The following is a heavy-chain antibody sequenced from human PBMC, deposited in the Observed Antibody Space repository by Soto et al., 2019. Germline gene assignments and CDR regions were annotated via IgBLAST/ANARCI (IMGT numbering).Heavy chain of an antibody. D-gene: IGHD5-18*01. Sequence: SETLSLTCTVSGGSISSYYWSWIRQPPGKGLEWIGYIYYSGSTFYNPSLKSRVTISLDTSKNQFFLKLTSVTAADTAIYYCARAPGYSYGPEDYWGQGTLVTAPQ. CDR1: GGSISSYY. J-gene: IGHJ4*02. V-gene: IGHV4-59*08. CDR2: IYYSGST. CDR3: ARAPGYSYGPEDY.